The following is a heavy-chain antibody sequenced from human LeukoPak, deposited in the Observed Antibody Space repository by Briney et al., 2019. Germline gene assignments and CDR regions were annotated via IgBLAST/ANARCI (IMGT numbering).Heavy chain of an antibody. CDR2: IYYTGST. CDR1: GGSISSYY. CDR3: ARTTPRSGWSFSVDFFDY. Sequence: PSETLSLTCTVSGGSISSYYWSWIRQPPGKGLEWIGYIYYTGSTNYNPSLKSRVTISVDTSKNQFSLKLSSVTAADTAVYYCARTTPRSGWSFSVDFFDYWAQGTLVTVSS. V-gene: IGHV4-59*08. D-gene: IGHD6-13*01. J-gene: IGHJ4*02.